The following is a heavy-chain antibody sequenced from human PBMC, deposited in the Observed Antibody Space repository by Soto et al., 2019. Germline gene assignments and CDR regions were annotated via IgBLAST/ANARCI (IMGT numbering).Heavy chain of an antibody. V-gene: IGHV3-30*18. CDR1: GFTFSSYG. J-gene: IGHJ4*02. D-gene: IGHD2-15*01. CDR2: IPYDGSNK. CDR3: AKDQCLGYCSGGSCSDLDY. Sequence: PGGSRRLSCAASGFTFSSYGMHWVRPAPGKVLEWVAVIPYDGSNKYYADSVTGRFTMSRDHSKNTPYRQMNSLRGEDTAVYYRAKDQCLGYCSGGSCSDLDYWGQGTLVTVSS.